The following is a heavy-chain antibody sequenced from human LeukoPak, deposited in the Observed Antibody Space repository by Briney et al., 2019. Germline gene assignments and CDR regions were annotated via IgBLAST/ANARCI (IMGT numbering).Heavy chain of an antibody. D-gene: IGHD6-19*01. V-gene: IGHV4-4*07. J-gene: IGHJ4*02. CDR1: GDSISPYY. CDR2: VSAGGTT. Sequence: SETLSLTCTVSGDSISPYYWSWIRQSAEKGLQWIGRVSAGGTTDYNPSLKSRVTMSVDTSKTQFSLKMTSVTAADTAVYYCSRGGGQWLIPDFDYWGQGLLVIVSS. CDR3: SRGGGQWLIPDFDY.